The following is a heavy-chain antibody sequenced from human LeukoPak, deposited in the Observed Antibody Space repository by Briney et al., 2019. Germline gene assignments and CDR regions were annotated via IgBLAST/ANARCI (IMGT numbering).Heavy chain of an antibody. CDR3: ARGSYSSGWRPTTLGY. Sequence: ASVKVSCKASGYTFTSYGISWVRQAPGQGLEWMGRIIPILGIANYAQKFQGRVTITADKSTSTAYMELSSLRSEDTAVYYCARGSYSSGWRPTTLGYWGQGTLVTVSS. V-gene: IGHV1-69*04. D-gene: IGHD6-19*01. J-gene: IGHJ4*02. CDR1: GYTFTSYG. CDR2: IIPILGIA.